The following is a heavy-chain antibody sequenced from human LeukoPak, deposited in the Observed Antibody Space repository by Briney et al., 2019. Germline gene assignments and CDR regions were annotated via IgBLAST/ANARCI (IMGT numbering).Heavy chain of an antibody. CDR2: IYSGGST. CDR1: GFTVSDNY. J-gene: IGHJ4*02. Sequence: PGGSLRLSCAASGFTVSDNYMSWVGQAPGKGLEWVSVIYSGGSTYYADSVKGRFTISRDNSENTLYLQMNGLRVEDTAVYYCARHSEYGTSCFGYWGPGPLVTVSS. V-gene: IGHV3-53*01. D-gene: IGHD6-13*01. CDR3: ARHSEYGTSCFGY.